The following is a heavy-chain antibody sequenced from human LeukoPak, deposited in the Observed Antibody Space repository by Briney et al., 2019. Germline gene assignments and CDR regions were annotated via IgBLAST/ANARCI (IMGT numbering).Heavy chain of an antibody. CDR1: GGSISSSGYS. J-gene: IGHJ4*02. CDR3: ARSTPVTYYFDY. Sequence: SETLSLTCAVSGGSISSSGYSRSWIRQPPGKGLEWIGYIYHSGSAYYNPSLKSRVTMSVDRSKNQFSLNLSSVTAADTAVYYCARSTPVTYYFDYWGQGTLVTVSP. D-gene: IGHD4-17*01. V-gene: IGHV4-30-2*01. CDR2: IYHSGSA.